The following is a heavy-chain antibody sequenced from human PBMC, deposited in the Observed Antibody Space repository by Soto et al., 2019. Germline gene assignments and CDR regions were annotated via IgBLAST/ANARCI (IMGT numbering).Heavy chain of an antibody. D-gene: IGHD3-10*01. J-gene: IGHJ5*02. CDR3: AKARRVFRGVIGNCFDP. V-gene: IGHV3-30*18. CDR2: ISYDGSNK. CDR1: GFPFSSYG. Sequence: QVPLVESGGGVVQPGRSLRLSCAASGFPFSSYGMHWVRQAPGKGLEWVAVISYDGSNKYYADSVKGRFTISRDNSKNTLYLQMNSLRAEDTAVDYCAKARRVFRGVIGNCFDPWCQGTLVTVSS.